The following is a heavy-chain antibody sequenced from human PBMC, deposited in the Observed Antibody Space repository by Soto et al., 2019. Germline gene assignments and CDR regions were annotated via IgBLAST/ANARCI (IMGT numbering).Heavy chain of an antibody. CDR2: LIPNYGTA. Sequence: SVKVSCKASGGTFSSYAISWVRQAPGKGLEWMGGLIPNYGTASSAQKFQGRATITADESTSTAYMQLSSLRSEDTAVYYCALAVARKVDYWGQGTPVTVSS. CDR3: ALAVARKVDY. J-gene: IGHJ4*02. CDR1: GGTFSSYA. D-gene: IGHD6-19*01. V-gene: IGHV1-69*13.